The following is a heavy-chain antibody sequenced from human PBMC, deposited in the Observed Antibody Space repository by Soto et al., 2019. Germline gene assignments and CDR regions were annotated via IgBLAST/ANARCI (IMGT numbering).Heavy chain of an antibody. CDR2: ISAYNGNT. J-gene: IGHJ6*02. Sequence: GASVKVSCKASGYTFTSYGISWVRQAPGQGLEWMGWISAYNGNTNYAQELQGRVTMTTDTSTSTAYMGLRSLRSDDTAVYYCASDMDHYYYASSGYPGYYYYYYDIDVWGQGTTVTVSS. D-gene: IGHD3-22*01. CDR1: GYTFTSYG. V-gene: IGHV1-18*01. CDR3: ASDMDHYYYASSGYPGYYYYYYDIDV.